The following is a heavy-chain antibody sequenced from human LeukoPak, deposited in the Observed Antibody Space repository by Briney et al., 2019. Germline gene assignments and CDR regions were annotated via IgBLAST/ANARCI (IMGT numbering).Heavy chain of an antibody. CDR3: ARGSNSYPYCYDY. D-gene: IGHD2-2*01. Sequence: GGSLRLSCAASGFSFSSYWMSWVRQAPGKGLEWVTNIKRDESEIYYVDSVKGRFTVSRDNAKNSLYLQMNSLRVEDTAVYYCARGSNSYPYCYDYWGQGILVTVSS. CDR2: IKRDESEI. J-gene: IGHJ4*02. V-gene: IGHV3-7*04. CDR1: GFSFSSYW.